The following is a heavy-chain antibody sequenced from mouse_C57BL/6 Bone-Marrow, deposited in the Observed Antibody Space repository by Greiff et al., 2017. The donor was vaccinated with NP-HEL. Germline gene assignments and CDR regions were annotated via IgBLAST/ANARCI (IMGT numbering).Heavy chain of an antibody. Sequence: EVMLVESGGGLVQPGGSLKLSCAASGFTFSDYYMYWVRQTPVKRLEWVAYISNGGGSTYYPDTVKGRFTISRDNAKNTLYLQMSRRKSEDTAMYYCARQDDGAYWGQGTLVTVSA. CDR1: GFTFSDYY. V-gene: IGHV5-12*01. CDR2: ISNGGGST. J-gene: IGHJ3*01. CDR3: ARQDDGAY. D-gene: IGHD2-12*01.